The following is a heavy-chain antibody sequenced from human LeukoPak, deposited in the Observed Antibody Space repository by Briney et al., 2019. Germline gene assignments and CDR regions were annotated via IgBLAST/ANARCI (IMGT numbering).Heavy chain of an antibody. V-gene: IGHV3-23*01. Sequence: PGGSLRLSCAASGFTFSSYAMSWVRQAPGKGLEWVSVISASGGRTSYADSVKGRFTISRDNSKNTLFLQMNSLRAEDTAVYYCARLGMIQAYSTEDYWGQGTLVTVSS. D-gene: IGHD6-13*01. CDR1: GFTFSSYA. CDR2: ISASGGRT. CDR3: ARLGMIQAYSTEDY. J-gene: IGHJ4*02.